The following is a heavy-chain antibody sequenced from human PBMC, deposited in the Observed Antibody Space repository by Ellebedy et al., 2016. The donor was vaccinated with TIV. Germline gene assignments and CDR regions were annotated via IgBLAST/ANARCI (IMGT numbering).Heavy chain of an antibody. V-gene: IGHV3-23*01. Sequence: GESLKISXAASGFTFSSYAMSWVRQAPGKGLEWVSAISGSGGSTYYADSVKGRFTISRDNSKNTLYLQMNSLRAEDTAVYYCANHYGDYVSIWFDPWGQGTLVTVSS. J-gene: IGHJ5*02. CDR3: ANHYGDYVSIWFDP. D-gene: IGHD4-17*01. CDR2: ISGSGGST. CDR1: GFTFSSYA.